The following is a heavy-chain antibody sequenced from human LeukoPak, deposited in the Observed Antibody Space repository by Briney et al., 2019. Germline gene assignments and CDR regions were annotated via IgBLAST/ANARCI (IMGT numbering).Heavy chain of an antibody. V-gene: IGHV3-66*01. CDR2: IYSGGST. D-gene: IGHD1-26*01. CDR1: DVTVSSNY. Sequence: GGSLRLSCAASDVTVSSNYMTWVRQAPGKGLEWVSVIYSGGSTYYADSVKGRFTISRDNSKNTLYLQMNNLRAEDAAVYYCARIVAGGAFDIWGQGTMVTVSS. CDR3: ARIVAGGAFDI. J-gene: IGHJ3*02.